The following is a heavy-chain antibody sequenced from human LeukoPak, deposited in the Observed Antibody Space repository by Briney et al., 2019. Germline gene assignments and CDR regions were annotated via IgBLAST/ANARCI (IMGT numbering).Heavy chain of an antibody. CDR1: GGSISSSSYY. D-gene: IGHD6-19*01. J-gene: IGHJ4*02. V-gene: IGHV4-39*07. Sequence: SEILSLTCTVSGGSISSSSYYWGWIRQPPGKGLEWIGSIYYSGSTYYNPSLKSRVTISVDTSKNQFSLKLSSVTAADTAVYYCARDGGIAVAGGAGNFDYWGQGTLVTVSS. CDR2: IYYSGST. CDR3: ARDGGIAVAGGAGNFDY.